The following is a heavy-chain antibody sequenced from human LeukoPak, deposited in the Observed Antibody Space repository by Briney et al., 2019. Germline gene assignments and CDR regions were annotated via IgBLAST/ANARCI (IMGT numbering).Heavy chain of an antibody. CDR2: INPKTGGT. CDR1: GYTFTGYY. J-gene: IGHJ3*02. CDR3: ARPVGAIHDAFDI. D-gene: IGHD1-26*01. Sequence: GASVKVSCKASGYTFTGYYMHWVRQAPGQGLEWMGWINPKTGGTNYAQKFQGRVTMTRDTSISTAYMELSRLRSDDTAVFYCARPVGAIHDAFDIWGQGTMVTVSS. V-gene: IGHV1-2*02.